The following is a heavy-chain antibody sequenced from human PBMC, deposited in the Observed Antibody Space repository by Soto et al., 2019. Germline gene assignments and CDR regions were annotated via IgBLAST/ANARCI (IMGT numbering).Heavy chain of an antibody. V-gene: IGHV1-3*01. D-gene: IGHD3-22*01. Sequence: RASVKVSCKASGYTFTSYAMHWVRQAPGQRLEWMGWINAGNGNTKYSQKFQGRVTITRDTSASTAYMELSSLRSEDTAVYYCARGGLYYDSSVRAFDIWGQGTMVTVSS. CDR2: INAGNGNT. CDR1: GYTFTSYA. J-gene: IGHJ3*02. CDR3: ARGGLYYDSSVRAFDI.